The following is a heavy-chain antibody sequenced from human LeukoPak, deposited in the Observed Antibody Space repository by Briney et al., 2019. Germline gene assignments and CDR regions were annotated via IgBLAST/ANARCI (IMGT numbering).Heavy chain of an antibody. Sequence: PSETLSLTCTVSVDSMFSYYWTWIRQPPGGGLEWIGYIYDTGRTNYSPSLKSRVTISLDRSNKQFSLRLTSVTAADTAVYYCARDTWGAKGGYFDYWGQGTLVTVSS. D-gene: IGHD3-16*01. CDR1: VDSMFSYY. CDR2: IYDTGRT. J-gene: IGHJ4*02. CDR3: ARDTWGAKGGYFDY. V-gene: IGHV4-59*01.